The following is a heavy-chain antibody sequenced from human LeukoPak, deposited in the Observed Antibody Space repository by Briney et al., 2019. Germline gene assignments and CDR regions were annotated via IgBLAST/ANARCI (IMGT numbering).Heavy chain of an antibody. CDR3: AKDSGYYYKSFDS. Sequence: GGSLRLSCAASGFTFNNYAMSWVRQAPGKGLEWVSAIGGSGTSTYYADSVKGRFTISRDNSKNTLYLQMNSLRAEDTAVYYCAKDSGYYYKSFDSWGQGTLVTVSS. J-gene: IGHJ4*02. D-gene: IGHD3-22*01. V-gene: IGHV3-23*01. CDR1: GFTFNNYA. CDR2: IGGSGTST.